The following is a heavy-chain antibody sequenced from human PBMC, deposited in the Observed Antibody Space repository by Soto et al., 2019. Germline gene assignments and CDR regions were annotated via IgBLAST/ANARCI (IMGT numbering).Heavy chain of an antibody. V-gene: IGHV4-59*01. CDR3: ARGEDAFFYYGLDV. J-gene: IGHJ6*02. Sequence: SETLALSCTVSGGCITSSYVSWILRPPGKGLEWIAYIYDTGISGYTPSTSYNPSLKSRVTMSVDTSKSQFSLKLTSVTAADTAVYYCARGEDAFFYYGLDVWGQGITVTVSS. CDR2: IYDTGISGYTPST. CDR1: GGCITSSY.